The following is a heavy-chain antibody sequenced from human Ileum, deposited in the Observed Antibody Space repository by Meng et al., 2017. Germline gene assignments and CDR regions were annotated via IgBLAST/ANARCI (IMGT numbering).Heavy chain of an antibody. J-gene: IGHJ3*02. CDR2: ISGSGVIT. Sequence: GGSLRLSCAASGFIFNDYGMNWVRQAPGKGLEWVSGISGSGVITYYADSVKGRFSISRDNSEKMLYRQMSRLSAEDTALYYCAKDVGTTKTHAFDMWGQGTMVTVSS. D-gene: IGHD1-26*01. CDR1: GFIFNDYG. V-gene: IGHV3-23*01. CDR3: AKDVGTTKTHAFDM.